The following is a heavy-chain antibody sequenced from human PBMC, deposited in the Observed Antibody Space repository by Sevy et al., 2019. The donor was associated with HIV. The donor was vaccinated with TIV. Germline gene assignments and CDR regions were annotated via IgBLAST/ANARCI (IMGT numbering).Heavy chain of an antibody. D-gene: IGHD6-13*01. Sequence: SETLSLTCTVSGDSISSYYWSWIRQPPGKGLEWIGYIYNSASTNYNPSLKSRLTISADTSKNQFSLKLNSVTAADTAVYYCARRISGGWFASDYWGQGILVTVSS. J-gene: IGHJ4*02. V-gene: IGHV4-59*12. CDR2: IYNSAST. CDR3: ARRISGGWFASDY. CDR1: GDSISSYY.